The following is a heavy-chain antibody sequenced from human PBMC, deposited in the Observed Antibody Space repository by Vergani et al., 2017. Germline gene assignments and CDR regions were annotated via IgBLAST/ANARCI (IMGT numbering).Heavy chain of an antibody. D-gene: IGHD3-10*01. J-gene: IGHJ5*02. V-gene: IGHV4-30-2*01. CDR1: GGSISSGDYS. CDR2: IYHSGST. Sequence: QLQLQESGSGLVKPSQTLSLTCAVAGGSISSGDYSWSWIRQPPGKGLGWIGDIYHSGSTYYNPSLKRRVTISVDRSKNQFSLKLGYVTAADTAVYYCARVEGSGSYVMPAFDPWGQGTLVTVSS. CDR3: ARVEGSGSYVMPAFDP.